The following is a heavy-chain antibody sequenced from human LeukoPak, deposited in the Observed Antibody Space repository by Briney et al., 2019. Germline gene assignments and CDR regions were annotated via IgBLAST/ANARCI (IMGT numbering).Heavy chain of an antibody. V-gene: IGHV4-59*08. D-gene: IGHD4-23*01. CDR3: ARLKRLTTVAYWYFDI. CDR1: GGSISSYY. J-gene: IGHJ2*01. Sequence: SETLTLTCTVSGGSISSYYWSWIRQPPGKGLEWIGYIYYSGSTNYNPSLKSRVTISVDTSKNQFSLKLSSVTAADTAVYYCARLKRLTTVAYWYFDIWGRGTLVTVSS. CDR2: IYYSGST.